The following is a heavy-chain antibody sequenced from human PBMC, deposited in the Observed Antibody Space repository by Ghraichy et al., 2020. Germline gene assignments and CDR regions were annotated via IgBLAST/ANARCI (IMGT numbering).Heavy chain of an antibody. CDR3: ARSGAAGRYYYYYGMDV. CDR2: IDHSGSN. J-gene: IGHJ6*02. V-gene: IGHV4-38-2*02. D-gene: IGHD6-13*01. Sequence: SETLSLTCTVSGYFISSGYYWGWIRQPPGKGLEWIGSIDHSGSNYYNPSLKSRVTISLDTSKNQFSLKLRSVTAADPAVYYCARSGAAGRYYYYYGMDVWGQGTTVTVSS. CDR1: GYFISSGYY.